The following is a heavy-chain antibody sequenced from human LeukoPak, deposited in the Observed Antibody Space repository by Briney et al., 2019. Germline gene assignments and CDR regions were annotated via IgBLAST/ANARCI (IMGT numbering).Heavy chain of an antibody. CDR2: IDSSSSTI. J-gene: IGHJ4*02. CDR3: VRDRGISFYFDY. V-gene: IGHV3-48*01. D-gene: IGHD3-16*02. CDR1: GFPFTTYN. Sequence: GGSLRLSCAVSGFPFTTYNMNWVRQAPGKGLEWVSYIDSSSSTIYCADSVKGRFTVSRDNAKNSLDLQMNSLRSEDTAVYYCVRDRGISFYFDYWGQGTLVTVSS.